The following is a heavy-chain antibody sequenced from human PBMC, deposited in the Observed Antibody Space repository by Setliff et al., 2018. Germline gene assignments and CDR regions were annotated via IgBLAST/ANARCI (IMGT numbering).Heavy chain of an antibody. D-gene: IGHD4-4*01. CDR1: GASISSGSYY. CDR3: ARGHEYSNYVYSWFGP. J-gene: IGHJ5*02. Sequence: SETLSLTCTVSGASISSGSYYWSWIRQPAGKGLEWLGRIYTSGTTNYSPSFQGRVTITRDTSASTAYMELSSLRSEDTALYYCARGHEYSNYVYSWFGPWGRGTLVTVSS. CDR2: IYTSGTT. V-gene: IGHV4-61*02.